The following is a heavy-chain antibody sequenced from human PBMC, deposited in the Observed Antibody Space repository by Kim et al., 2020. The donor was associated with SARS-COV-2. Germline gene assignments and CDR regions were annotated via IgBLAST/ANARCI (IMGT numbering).Heavy chain of an antibody. Sequence: GESLKISCKGSGYSFTSYWISWVRQMPGKGLEWMGRIDPSDSYTNYSPSFQGHVTISADKSISTAYLQWSSLKASDTAMYYCARHGGAAQAYCGGDCYSDWFDPWGQGTLVTVSS. J-gene: IGHJ5*02. D-gene: IGHD2-21*02. CDR1: GYSFTSYW. CDR2: IDPSDSYT. V-gene: IGHV5-10-1*01. CDR3: ARHGGAAQAYCGGDCYSDWFDP.